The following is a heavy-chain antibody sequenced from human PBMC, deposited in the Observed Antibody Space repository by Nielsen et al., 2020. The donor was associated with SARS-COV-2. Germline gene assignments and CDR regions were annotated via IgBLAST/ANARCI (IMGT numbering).Heavy chain of an antibody. CDR1: GGSISSSSYY. CDR2: IYYSGST. D-gene: IGHD6-13*01. CDR3: ARANSAAGRAFDI. V-gene: IGHV4-39*01. J-gene: IGHJ3*02. Sequence: SETLSLTCTVSGGSISSSSYYWGWIRQPPGKGLEWIGSIYYSGSTYYNPSLKSRVTISVDTSKNQFSLKLSSVTAADTAVYYCARANSAAGRAFDIWGQGTMVTVSS.